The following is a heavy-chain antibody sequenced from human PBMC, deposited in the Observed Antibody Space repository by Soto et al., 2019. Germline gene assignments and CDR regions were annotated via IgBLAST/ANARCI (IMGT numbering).Heavy chain of an antibody. CDR3: ARGGRIYYGMDV. J-gene: IGHJ6*02. V-gene: IGHV3-30-3*01. CDR1: GFIFRSYA. D-gene: IGHD3-16*01. Sequence: QVQLVESGGGVVQPGRSLRLSCAASGFIFRSYAMHWVRQAPGKGLEWVAVISYDGSNKYYADSVKGRFTISRDNSKNTLYLQMNSLRAEDTAVYYCARGGRIYYGMDVWGQGTTVTVSS. CDR2: ISYDGSNK.